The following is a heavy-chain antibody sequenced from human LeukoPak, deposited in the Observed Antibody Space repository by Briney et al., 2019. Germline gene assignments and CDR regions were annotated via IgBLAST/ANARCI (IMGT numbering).Heavy chain of an antibody. CDR1: GGSISSSNW. J-gene: IGHJ6*02. CDR2: IYHSGST. Sequence: PSGTLSLTCAVSGGSISSSNWWSWVRQPPGKGLEWIGEIYHSGSTNYNPSLKSRVTISVDKSKNQSSLKLSSVTAADTAVYYCARDFVVVTAIIHYYGMDVWGQGTTVTVSS. CDR3: ARDFVVVTAIIHYYGMDV. D-gene: IGHD2-21*02. V-gene: IGHV4-4*02.